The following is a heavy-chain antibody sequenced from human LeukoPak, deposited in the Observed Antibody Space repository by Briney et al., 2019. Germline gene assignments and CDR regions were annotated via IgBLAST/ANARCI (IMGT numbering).Heavy chain of an antibody. J-gene: IGHJ4*02. CDR1: GITFSNYA. D-gene: IGHD5-18*01. Sequence: GGSLRLSCVASGITFSNYAVSWVRQAPEKGLDWVSVISGSAHKIRYADSVKGRFTISRDDSENIVYLQMNNLRVEDTAVYYCAGRVTGYSSGYVHWGQGTLVTVSS. V-gene: IGHV3-23*01. CDR2: ISGSAHKI. CDR3: AGRVTGYSSGYVH.